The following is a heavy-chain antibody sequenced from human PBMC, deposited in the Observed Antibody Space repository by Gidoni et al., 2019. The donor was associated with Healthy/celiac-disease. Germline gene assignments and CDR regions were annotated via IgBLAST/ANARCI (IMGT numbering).Heavy chain of an antibody. CDR1: GFTVSSIY. Sequence: EVQLVYSGAGLVQPGGSLMLSCAASGFTVSSIYMSWVRQAPGKGLEWGSVIYSGGSTYYADAVKGRFTISRDNSKNTLYLQMNSLRAEDTAVYYCARVREQQLVFDYWGQGTLVTVSS. D-gene: IGHD6-13*01. J-gene: IGHJ4*02. V-gene: IGHV3-66*02. CDR2: IYSGGST. CDR3: ARVREQQLVFDY.